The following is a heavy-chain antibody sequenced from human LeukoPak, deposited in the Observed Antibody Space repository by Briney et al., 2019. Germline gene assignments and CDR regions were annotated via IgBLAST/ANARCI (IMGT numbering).Heavy chain of an antibody. V-gene: IGHV1-69*05. CDR1: GAIFSSYA. CDR3: AKDPGSLDV. Sequence: KISCKASGAIFSSYAISWVRQAPGLGLEWMGRIIPISHTPNYAQKFQSRVTLTTDDSTSTAYMELSSLSSEDTAVYYCAKDPGSLDVWGQGTLVTVSS. D-gene: IGHD3-10*01. J-gene: IGHJ3*01. CDR2: IIPISHTP.